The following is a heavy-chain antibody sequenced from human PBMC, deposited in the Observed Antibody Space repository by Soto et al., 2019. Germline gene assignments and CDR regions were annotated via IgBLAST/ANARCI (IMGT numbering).Heavy chain of an antibody. CDR3: ARSLYCSSTSCYYFDY. Sequence: EVQLVESGGGLVKPGGSLRLSCAASGFTFSSYSMNWVRQAPGKGLEWVSSISSSSSYIYYADSVKGRFTISRDNAKNSLYLQMNSLRAEDTAVYYCARSLYCSSTSCYYFDYWGQGTLVTVSS. D-gene: IGHD2-2*01. J-gene: IGHJ4*02. V-gene: IGHV3-21*01. CDR2: ISSSSSYI. CDR1: GFTFSSYS.